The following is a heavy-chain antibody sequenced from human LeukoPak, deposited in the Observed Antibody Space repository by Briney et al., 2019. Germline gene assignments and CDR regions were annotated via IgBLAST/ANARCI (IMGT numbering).Heavy chain of an antibody. CDR2: IYYSGST. Sequence: SETLSLTCTVSGGSISSYYWSWIRQPPGKGLEWIGYIYYSGSTNYNPSLKSRVTISVDTSKNQFSLKLSSVTAADTAVYYCAREGGIWFGEFPYFDYSGQGTLVTVSS. CDR3: AREGGIWFGEFPYFDY. D-gene: IGHD3-10*01. V-gene: IGHV4-59*01. CDR1: GGSISSYY. J-gene: IGHJ4*02.